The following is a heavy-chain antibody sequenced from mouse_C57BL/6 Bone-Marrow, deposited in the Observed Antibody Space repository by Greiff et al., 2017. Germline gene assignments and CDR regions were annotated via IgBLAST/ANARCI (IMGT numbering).Heavy chain of an antibody. V-gene: IGHV1-50*01. D-gene: IGHD2-3*01. J-gene: IGHJ4*01. CDR2: IDPSDSYT. CDR3: ARVDDGAMDY. CDR1: GYTFTSYW. Sequence: QVQLQQPGAELVKPGASVKLSCKASGYTFTSYWMQWVKQRPGQGLEWIGEIDPSDSYTNYNQKFKGKATLTVDTSSSTAYMQRSSLTSEDSAVYYCARVDDGAMDYWGQGTSVTVSS.